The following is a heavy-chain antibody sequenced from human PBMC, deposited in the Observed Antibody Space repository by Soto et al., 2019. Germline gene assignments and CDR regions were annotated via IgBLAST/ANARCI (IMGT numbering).Heavy chain of an antibody. CDR2: ISSSSSSI. D-gene: IGHD3-22*01. V-gene: IGHV3-21*01. CDR3: VRDLSYDSSG. J-gene: IGHJ4*02. CDR1: RFMFSSYS. Sequence: EVQLVESGGGLVKPGGSLRLSCAASRFMFSSYSMNWVRQAPGKGLEWVSFISSSSSSIKYADSVKGRFTISRDNAKNSLYLQMNSLRAEDTAVYYCVRDLSYDSSGWGQGTLVTVSS.